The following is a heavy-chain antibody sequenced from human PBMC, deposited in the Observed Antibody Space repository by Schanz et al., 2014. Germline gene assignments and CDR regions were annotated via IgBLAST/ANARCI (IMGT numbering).Heavy chain of an antibody. D-gene: IGHD2-2*01. CDR1: GFTFRSYS. CDR3: ARGLLAPSATYYFDH. CDR2: IWYDGRHK. V-gene: IGHV3-33*08. Sequence: QVQLVESGGGVVQPGRSLRLSCAASGFTFRSYSMNWVRQAPGKGLQWVALIWYDGRHKFYADSVKGRFTISRDNSKNTLYLQMNSLRVEDTAVYYCARGLLAPSATYYFDHWGQGTPVTVSA. J-gene: IGHJ4*02.